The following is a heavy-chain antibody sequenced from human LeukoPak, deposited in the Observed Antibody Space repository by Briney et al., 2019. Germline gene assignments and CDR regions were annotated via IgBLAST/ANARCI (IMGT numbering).Heavy chain of an antibody. CDR3: AKVLSSGWDYFAY. CDR1: GFTFSRYV. CDR2: ISGSGCST. D-gene: IGHD6-19*01. Sequence: GGSLRVSCAASGFTFSRYVMSSVRQAPGKGLEGVSAISGSGCSTYYAHSLRGRFTISRENSKHALYLQMKSLRAEDTAVYYCAKVLSSGWDYFAYWGRGTLATVSS. J-gene: IGHJ4*02. V-gene: IGHV3-23*01.